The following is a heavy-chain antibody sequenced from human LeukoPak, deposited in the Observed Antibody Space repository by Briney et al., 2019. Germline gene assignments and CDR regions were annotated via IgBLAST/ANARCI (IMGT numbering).Heavy chain of an antibody. D-gene: IGHD6-13*01. J-gene: IGHJ3*02. Sequence: ASVKVSCKASGYTFTDYYMHWVRQAPGQGLEWMGWINPNSGATNYAQKFQGRVTMTRDTSISTANMELSRLRSDDAAVYYCALGIAVAALDAFDIWGQGTLVTVSS. CDR3: ALGIAVAALDAFDI. CDR2: INPNSGAT. CDR1: GYTFTDYY. V-gene: IGHV1-2*02.